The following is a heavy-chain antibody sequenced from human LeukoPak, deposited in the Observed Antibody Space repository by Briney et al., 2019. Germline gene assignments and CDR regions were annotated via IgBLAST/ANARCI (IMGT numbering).Heavy chain of an antibody. D-gene: IGHD4-11*01. J-gene: IGHJ4*02. CDR2: VHENDNT. CDR1: GCSISSSFS. V-gene: IGHV4-38-2*01. Sequence: SGTLSLTCAVSGCSISSSFSWAWIRQSPGKGLQWIGTVHENDNTYYNPSLKSRAVISLDTSRNQFSLSVTSLTAADTAVYYCGRSVGGADDPYSPPGDYFDYWGQGTPVTVSS. CDR3: GRSVGGADDPYSPPGDYFDY.